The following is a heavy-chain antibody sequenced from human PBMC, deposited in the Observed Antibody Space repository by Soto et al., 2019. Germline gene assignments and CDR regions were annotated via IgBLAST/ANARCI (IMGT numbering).Heavy chain of an antibody. CDR2: ISSSSSTI. CDR3: ARDTPRSYGSGSYYPFDY. D-gene: IGHD3-10*01. CDR1: GFTFSSYS. J-gene: IGHJ4*02. V-gene: IGHV3-48*02. Sequence: EVQLVESGGGLVQPGGSLRLSCAASGFTFSSYSMNWVRQAPGKGLEWVSYISSSSSTIYYADSVKGRFTISRDNAKNSLYLQMNSLRDEDTAVYYCARDTPRSYGSGSYYPFDYWGQGTLVNVSS.